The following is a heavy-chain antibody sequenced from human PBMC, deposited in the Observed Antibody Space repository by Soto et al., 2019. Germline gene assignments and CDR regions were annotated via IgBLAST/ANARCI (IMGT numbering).Heavy chain of an antibody. D-gene: IGHD2-2*02. Sequence: ASVKVSCKASGYTFTGYYMHWVRQAPGQGLEWMGWINPNSGGTNYAQKSQGWVTMTRDTSISTAYMELSRLRSDDTAVYYCARDRSYQLLYTPYYYYYYGMDVWGQGTTVTVSS. CDR2: INPNSGGT. CDR3: ARDRSYQLLYTPYYYYYYGMDV. J-gene: IGHJ6*02. V-gene: IGHV1-2*04. CDR1: GYTFTGYY.